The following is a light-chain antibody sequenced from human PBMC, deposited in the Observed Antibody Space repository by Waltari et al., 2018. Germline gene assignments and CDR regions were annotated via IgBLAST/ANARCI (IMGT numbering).Light chain of an antibody. CDR3: QQSNSPPWT. CDR1: QSIYNY. V-gene: IGKV1-39*01. Sequence: DIQMTQSPSSLSASVGDRVAITCRASQSIYNYLNWYQQKPGKAPKLLIDGASRLQGGVPSRFSGSGSGTEFTLTISSLQPEDSANYYCQQSNSPPWTFGQGTKVEI. CDR2: GAS. J-gene: IGKJ1*01.